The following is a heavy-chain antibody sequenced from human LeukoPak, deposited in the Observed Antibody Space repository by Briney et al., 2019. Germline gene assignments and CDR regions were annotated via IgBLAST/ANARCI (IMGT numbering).Heavy chain of an antibody. CDR3: AKPLRQWLARYYYYGMDV. D-gene: IGHD6-19*01. CDR2: ISGSGGST. V-gene: IGHV3-23*01. Sequence: GGSLRLSCAASGFTFSSYAMSWVRQAPGKGLEWVSAISGSGGSTYYADSVKGRFTISRDNSKNTLYLQMNSLRAEDTAVYYCAKPLRQWLARYYYYGMDVWGQGTTVTVSS. J-gene: IGHJ6*02. CDR1: GFTFSSYA.